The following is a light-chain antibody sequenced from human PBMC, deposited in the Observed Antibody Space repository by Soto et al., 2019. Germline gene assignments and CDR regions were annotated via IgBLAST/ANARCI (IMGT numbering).Light chain of an antibody. J-gene: IGKJ1*01. Sequence: EIVMTQSPATLSVSPGERATLSCRASQSVSSNLAWYQQKPGQGPRLLIYDASTRATGIPARFSGSGSGTECTLTISSLQSEDFAVYYCQQYNNWPPWTFGQGTKVEIK. CDR1: QSVSSN. CDR2: DAS. CDR3: QQYNNWPPWT. V-gene: IGKV3-15*01.